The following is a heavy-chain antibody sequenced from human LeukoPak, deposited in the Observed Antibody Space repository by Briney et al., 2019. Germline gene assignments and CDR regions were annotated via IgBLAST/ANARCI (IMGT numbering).Heavy chain of an antibody. CDR2: ISYDGSNK. CDR3: AKNKYYYYYMDV. J-gene: IGHJ6*03. CDR1: GFTFSSYG. V-gene: IGHV3-30*18. D-gene: IGHD1/OR15-1a*01. Sequence: GGSLRLSCAASGFTFSSYGMHWVRQAPGKGLEWVAVISYDGSNKYYADSVKGRFTISRDNSKNTLYLQMNSLRAEDTAVYYYAKNKYYYYYMDVWGKGTTVTVSS.